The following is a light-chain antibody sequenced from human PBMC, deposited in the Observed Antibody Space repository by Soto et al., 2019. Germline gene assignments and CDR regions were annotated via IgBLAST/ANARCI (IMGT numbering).Light chain of an antibody. J-gene: IGKJ1*01. V-gene: IGKV1-27*01. CDR2: DAS. Sequence: GDRVTITCRATQNVGKYLAWYQQKPGKVPELLIYDASTLQSGVPSRFTGSGSGTDFTLTISSLQPEDVGTYYCQNCNSVPATFGQGTKVEIK. CDR3: QNCNSVPAT. CDR1: QNVGKY.